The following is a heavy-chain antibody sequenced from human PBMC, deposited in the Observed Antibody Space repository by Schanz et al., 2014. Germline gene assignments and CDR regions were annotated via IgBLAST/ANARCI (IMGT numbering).Heavy chain of an antibody. V-gene: IGHV3-48*01. J-gene: IGHJ4*02. CDR2: MNESHSTI. CDR1: GFTFSSYS. Sequence: EVQLVESGGGLVQPGGSLRLSCTASGFTFSSYSMNWVRQAPGKGLEWVSAMNESHSTIYYADSVRGRFTISRDNAENTLFLQMNSLRAEDTAVYYCARGGPAYYFDDWGQGTLVTVSS. CDR3: ARGGPAYYFDD.